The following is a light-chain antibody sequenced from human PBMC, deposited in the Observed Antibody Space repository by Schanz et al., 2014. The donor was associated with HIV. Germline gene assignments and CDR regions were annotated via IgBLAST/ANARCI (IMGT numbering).Light chain of an antibody. J-gene: IGKJ2*01. Sequence: DIQMTQSPSSLSASVRDRVTITCRASQDIRNDLGWYQQKPGKAPKRLIYAASSLQSGVPSRFSASGSGTEFTLTISSLQSEDFATYYCQQYTPYSHTFGQGTTLEIK. V-gene: IGKV1-17*01. CDR3: QQYTPYSHT. CDR2: AAS. CDR1: QDIRND.